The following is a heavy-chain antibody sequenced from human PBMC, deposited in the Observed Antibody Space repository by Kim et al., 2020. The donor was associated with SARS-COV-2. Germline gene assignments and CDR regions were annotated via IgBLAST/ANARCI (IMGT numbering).Heavy chain of an antibody. Sequence: ASVKVSCKASGYTFTSYGISWVRQAPGQGLEWMGWISAYNGNTNYAQKLQGRVTMTTDTSTSTAYMELRSLRSDDTAVYYCARDYYGSGSYFYGYWGQGTLVTVSS. CDR2: ISAYNGNT. CDR3: ARDYYGSGSYFYGY. D-gene: IGHD3-10*01. J-gene: IGHJ4*02. CDR1: GYTFTSYG. V-gene: IGHV1-18*01.